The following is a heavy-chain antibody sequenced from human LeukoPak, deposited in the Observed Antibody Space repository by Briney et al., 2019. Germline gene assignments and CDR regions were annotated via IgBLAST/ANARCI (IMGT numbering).Heavy chain of an antibody. Sequence: SETLSLTCTVCGGSISSYYWSWIRQPPGKGLEWIGYIYYSGSTNYNPSLKSRVTMSVDTSKNQFSLKLSSVTAADTAIYYCAISVSSGWYAFDSWGQGTLVTVSS. V-gene: IGHV4-59*12. CDR3: AISVSSGWYAFDS. CDR1: GGSISSYY. J-gene: IGHJ4*02. D-gene: IGHD6-19*01. CDR2: IYYSGST.